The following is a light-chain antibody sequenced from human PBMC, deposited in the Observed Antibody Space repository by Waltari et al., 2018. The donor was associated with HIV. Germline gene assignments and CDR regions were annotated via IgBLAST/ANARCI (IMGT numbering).Light chain of an antibody. CDR3: QVWDSSTDLRV. J-gene: IGLJ2*01. V-gene: IGLV3-21*02. Sequence: SYVLTQQPSVSLAPGQTARITCGGNNIGSTGVHWYQQKPRQAPVLVVYDDSDRPSGIPERFSGSSSWNTATLTISRVEAGDEADFYCQVWDSSTDLRVFGGGTKLTVL. CDR1: NIGSTG. CDR2: DDS.